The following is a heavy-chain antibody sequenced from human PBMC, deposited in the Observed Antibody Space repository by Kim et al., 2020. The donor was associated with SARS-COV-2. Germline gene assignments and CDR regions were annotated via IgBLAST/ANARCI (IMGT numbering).Heavy chain of an antibody. CDR2: INKGGSDT. V-gene: IGHV3-7*01. J-gene: IGHJ4*02. CDR1: GFTFSSYW. D-gene: IGHD6-19*01. CDR3: VKGGSAY. Sequence: GGSLRLSCVASGFTFSSYWMNWVRQAPGKGLEWVANINKGGSDTYYADSVKTRFTISRDNAKNSVYLHMSSLRVEDMAIYYCVKGGSAYWGQGTLVTVSS.